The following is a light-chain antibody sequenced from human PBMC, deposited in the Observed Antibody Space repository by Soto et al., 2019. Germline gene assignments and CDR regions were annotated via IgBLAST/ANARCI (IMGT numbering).Light chain of an antibody. CDR3: QSYDRTNVV. CDR2: RDD. Sequence: NFMLTQPNSVSESPGKTITISCARDRGSVASNYVQWFQQHPGSAPTTLIYRDDQRPSGVPDRFSASVDSSSNSASLTISGLKTEDEAVYYCQSYDRTNVVFGGGTKLTVL. J-gene: IGLJ2*01. V-gene: IGLV6-57*03. CDR1: RGSVASNY.